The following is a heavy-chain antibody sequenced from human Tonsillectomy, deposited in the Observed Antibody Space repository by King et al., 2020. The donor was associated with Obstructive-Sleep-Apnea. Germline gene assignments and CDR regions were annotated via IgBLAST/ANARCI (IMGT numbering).Heavy chain of an antibody. D-gene: IGHD5-18*01. V-gene: IGHV3-20*04. Sequence: VKLVESGGSVVRPGGSLRLSCAASGFIFDDYGMSWVRHTPGKGLEWVSGINWNGGGIGYADSVKGRFTISRDNAKNSLYLQMNSLRAEDTALYYCARRGYSYGSYNYGMDAWGQGTTVTVSS. CDR2: INWNGGGI. CDR1: GFIFDDYG. J-gene: IGHJ6*02. CDR3: ARRGYSYGSYNYGMDA.